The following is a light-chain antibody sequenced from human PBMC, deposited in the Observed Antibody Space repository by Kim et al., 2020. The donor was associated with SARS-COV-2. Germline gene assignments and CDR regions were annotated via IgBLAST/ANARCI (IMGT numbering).Light chain of an antibody. CDR3: QQYHDWAEK. CDR1: QSVNTK. V-gene: IGKV3D-15*01. CDR2: GAS. Sequence: EVVMTQSPANLSVSPGERATLTCRASQSVNTKVAWSQQEGGRPPSILIYGASTWATDVPARFSGSGSGTDFTLTISSLQSEDFAVYYCQQYHDWAEKFGQGTKVDIK. J-gene: IGKJ1*01.